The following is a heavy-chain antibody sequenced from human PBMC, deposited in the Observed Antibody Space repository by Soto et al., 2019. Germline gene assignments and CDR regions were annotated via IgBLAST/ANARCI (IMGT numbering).Heavy chain of an antibody. J-gene: IGHJ4*02. V-gene: IGHV4-61*01. CDR2: IYYSGST. Sequence: KTSETLSLTCTVSGGSVSIGSYYWSWIGQPPGKGLEWIGYIYYSGSTNYNPSLKSRVTISVDTSKNQFSLKLSSVTAADTAVYYCARGGWGSGYGSRPFDYWRQVPLIPVSS. CDR1: GGSVSIGSYY. CDR3: ARGGWGSGYGSRPFDY. D-gene: IGHD5-12*01.